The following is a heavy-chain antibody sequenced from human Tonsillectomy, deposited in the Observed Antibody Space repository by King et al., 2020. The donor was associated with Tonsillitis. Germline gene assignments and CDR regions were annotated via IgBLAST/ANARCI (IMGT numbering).Heavy chain of an antibody. V-gene: IGHV3-33*05. D-gene: IGHD6-19*01. J-gene: IGHJ6*02. CDR2: ISYDGNSK. CDR3: SRSYSSGWSSSKGGYYYHGMDV. CDR1: GFTFINYG. Sequence: VQLMESGGGVVQPGRSLRLSCAASGFTFINYGIHWVRQAPGKGLEWVAVISYDGNSKYFADSVKGRFTISRDNSKNTLFLQMNSLRAEDTAVYYCSRSYSSGWSSSKGGYYYHGMDVWGLGTTVTVSS.